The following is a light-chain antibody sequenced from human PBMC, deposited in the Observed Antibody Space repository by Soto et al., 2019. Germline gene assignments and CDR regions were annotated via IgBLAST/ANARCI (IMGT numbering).Light chain of an antibody. CDR2: DAS. CDR1: QSVGTW. J-gene: IGKJ1*01. Sequence: PSTLSAPLGDRVTITCRASQSVGTWLAWYQQKPGKAPRLLIYDASNLKSGVPSRFSGSGSGTEFTLTIANLQPDDFATYYCQQYDIYRTFGPGTKVDIK. V-gene: IGKV1-5*01. CDR3: QQYDIYRT.